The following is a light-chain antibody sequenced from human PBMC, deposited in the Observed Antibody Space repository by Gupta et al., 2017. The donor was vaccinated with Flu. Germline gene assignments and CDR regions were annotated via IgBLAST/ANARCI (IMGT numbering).Light chain of an antibody. Sequence: SALTQPRSVSGSPGQSVTISCSGTSNDVGGYNYVAWYQQHPGKVPIVMIFDVNKRPSGVPDRFSGSKYGNTASLTISGLEAEDEADDYCCSYAGTYVFGTGTRVTVL. CDR1: SNDVGGYNY. J-gene: IGLJ1*01. CDR2: DVN. CDR3: CSYAGTYV. V-gene: IGLV2-11*01.